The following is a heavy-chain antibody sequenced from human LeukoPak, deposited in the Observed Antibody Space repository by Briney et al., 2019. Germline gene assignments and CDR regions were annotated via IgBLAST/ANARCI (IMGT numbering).Heavy chain of an antibody. CDR1: GGTFSSYA. D-gene: IGHD1-26*01. CDR3: AGTGSNYYYYYMDV. V-gene: IGHV1-69*05. J-gene: IGHJ6*03. CDR2: IIPIFGTA. Sequence: GASVKVPCKASGGTFSSYAVSWVRQAPGQGLEWMGGIIPIFGTANYAQKFQGRVTITTDESTSTAYMELSSLRSEDTAVYYCAGTGSNYYYYYMDVWGKGTTVTVSS.